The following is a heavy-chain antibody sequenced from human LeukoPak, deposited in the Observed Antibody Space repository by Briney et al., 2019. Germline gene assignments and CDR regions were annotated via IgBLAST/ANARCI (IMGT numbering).Heavy chain of an antibody. Sequence: PSETLSLTCAVSGGSMSSGGYSWSWIRLSPGTGLEWIGYIYHGGSTYYNPSLKSRVTISVDRSKNQFSLKLSSVTAADTAVYYCARDGGKGRYNWFDPWGQGTLVTVSS. CDR1: GGSMSSGGYS. V-gene: IGHV4-30-2*06. CDR3: ARDGGKGRYNWFDP. CDR2: IYHGGST. D-gene: IGHD3-16*01. J-gene: IGHJ5*02.